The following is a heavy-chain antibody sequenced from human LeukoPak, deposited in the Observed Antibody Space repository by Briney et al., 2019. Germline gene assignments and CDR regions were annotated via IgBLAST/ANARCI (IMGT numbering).Heavy chain of an antibody. CDR3: ASKLVVERYFDY. CDR1: SGSISNNNW. CDR2: IYHSGST. V-gene: IGHV4-4*02. J-gene: IGHJ4*02. Sequence: SETLTLTCAVSSGSISNNNWWSWVRQPPGKGLEWIGEIYHSGSTNYNPSLKSRVTISVDKSKNQFSLKLSSVTAADTAVYYCASKLVVERYFDYWGQGTLVTVSS. D-gene: IGHD2-2*01.